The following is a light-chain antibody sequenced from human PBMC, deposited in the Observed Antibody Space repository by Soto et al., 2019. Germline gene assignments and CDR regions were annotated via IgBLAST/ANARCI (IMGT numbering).Light chain of an antibody. J-gene: IGKJ1*01. Sequence: DIHLTQSPSTLSASVGDRVTITCRASQSLNNRLAWYQQKPGKAPKLLIYDASTSESGVSSRFSGTGSETECTLTITDLQADDLATYFCHQYKTYSTFGQGTKVDIK. CDR3: HQYKTYST. V-gene: IGKV1-5*01. CDR1: QSLNNR. CDR2: DAS.